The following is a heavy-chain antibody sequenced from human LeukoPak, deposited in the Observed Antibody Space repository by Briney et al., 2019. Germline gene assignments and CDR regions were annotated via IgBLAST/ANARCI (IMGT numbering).Heavy chain of an antibody. V-gene: IGHV3-30*02. CDR2: IWYDGSNK. Sequence: GGSLRLSCAASGFTFSSYGMHWVRQAPGKGLEWVAVIWYDGSNKYYADSVKGRFTISRDNSKNTLYLQMNSLRAEDTAVYYCAKDPADDGYDYWGQGTLVTVSS. CDR1: GFTFSSYG. CDR3: AKDPADDGYDY. D-gene: IGHD5-24*01. J-gene: IGHJ4*02.